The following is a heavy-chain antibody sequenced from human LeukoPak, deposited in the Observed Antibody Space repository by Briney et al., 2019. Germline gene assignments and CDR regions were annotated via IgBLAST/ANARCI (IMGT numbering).Heavy chain of an antibody. Sequence: SGTLSLTCAVSGGSISSSTNWWSWVRQPPGKGLEWIGEIYHSGGTNYNPSLKSRITISVDKSQTQFSMKVNSLTAADTAVYYCARDRVYYYDSSGYIDYWGQGTLVTVSS. CDR3: ARDRVYYYDSSGYIDY. D-gene: IGHD3-22*01. V-gene: IGHV4-4*02. J-gene: IGHJ4*02. CDR2: IYHSGGT. CDR1: GGSISSSTNW.